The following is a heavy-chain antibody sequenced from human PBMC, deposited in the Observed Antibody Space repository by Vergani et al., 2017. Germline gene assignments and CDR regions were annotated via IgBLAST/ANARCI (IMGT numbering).Heavy chain of an antibody. Sequence: EVQLVESGGGLVQPGGSLRLSCAASGFTFSSYSMNWVRQAPGKGLEWVSSISSSSSYIYYADSVKGRVTISRDNAKNSLYLQMNSLRAEDTAVYYSARDRNIQLWSPSWMDVWSQGTTVTVSS. CDR3: ARDRNIQLWSPSWMDV. V-gene: IGHV3-21*01. D-gene: IGHD5-18*01. J-gene: IGHJ6*02. CDR2: ISSSSSYI. CDR1: GFTFSSYS.